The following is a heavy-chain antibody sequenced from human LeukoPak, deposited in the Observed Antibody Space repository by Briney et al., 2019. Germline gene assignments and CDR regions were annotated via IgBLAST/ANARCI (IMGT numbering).Heavy chain of an antibody. J-gene: IGHJ4*02. D-gene: IGHD2-15*01. CDR1: GYTFTGYY. CDR3: AREGCSGGSCFGY. V-gene: IGHV1-2*02. Sequence: ASVKVSCKASGYTFTGYYMHWVRQAPGQGLEWMGWINPNSGGTNYAQKFQGRVTMTTDTSTSTAYMELRSLRSDDTAVYYCAREGCSGGSCFGYWGQGTLVTVSS. CDR2: INPNSGGT.